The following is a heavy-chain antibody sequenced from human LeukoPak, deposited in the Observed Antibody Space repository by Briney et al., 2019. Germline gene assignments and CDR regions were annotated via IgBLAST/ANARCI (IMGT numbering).Heavy chain of an antibody. CDR1: GGSISSGGYY. CDR3: AGVYGSGSYRADY. Sequence: PSETLSLTCTVSGGSISSGGYYWSWIRQHPGKGLEWIGYIYYSGSTYYNPSLKSRVTISVDTSKNQFSLKLSSVTAADTAVYYCAGVYGSGSYRADYWGQGTLVTVSS. V-gene: IGHV4-31*03. D-gene: IGHD3-10*01. CDR2: IYYSGST. J-gene: IGHJ4*02.